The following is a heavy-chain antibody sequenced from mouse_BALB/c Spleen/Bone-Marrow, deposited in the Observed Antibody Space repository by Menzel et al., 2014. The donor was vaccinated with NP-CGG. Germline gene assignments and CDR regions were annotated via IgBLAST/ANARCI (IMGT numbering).Heavy chain of an antibody. CDR3: ARDHYGSSDY. V-gene: IGHV5-6-3*01. CDR2: INSNGGST. J-gene: IGHJ2*01. Sequence: EVQLVESGGGLVQPGGSLKLSCAASGFTFSSYGMSWVRQTPDKRLELVATINSNGGSTYYPDSVKGRITISRDNAKNTLYLQMSSLKSEDTAMYYCARDHYGSSDYWGQGTTLTVSS. CDR1: GFTFSSYG. D-gene: IGHD1-1*01.